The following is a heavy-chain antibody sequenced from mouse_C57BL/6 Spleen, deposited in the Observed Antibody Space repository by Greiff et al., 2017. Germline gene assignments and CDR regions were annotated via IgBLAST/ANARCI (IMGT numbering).Heavy chain of an antibody. CDR2: IYPGSGNT. CDR1: GYTFTDYY. V-gene: IGHV1-76*01. Sequence: VQLQQSGAELVRPGASVKLSCKASGYTFTDYYINWVKQRPGQGLEWIARIYPGSGNTYYNEKFKGKATLTAEKSSSTAYIQRSSLTSEDSAVYFCARETPYSLFDYWGQGTTLTVSS. CDR3: ARETPYSLFDY. J-gene: IGHJ2*01. D-gene: IGHD6-5*01.